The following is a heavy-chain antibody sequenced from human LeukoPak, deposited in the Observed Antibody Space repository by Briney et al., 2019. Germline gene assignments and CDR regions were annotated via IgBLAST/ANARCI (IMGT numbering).Heavy chain of an antibody. Sequence: ASVKVSCKASGYTFTGYYMHWVRQAPGQGLEWMGWINPNSGGTNYAQRFQGRVTMTRDTSISTAYMELSRLRSDDTAVFYCARGVVTIKEYNWFDPWGQGTLVTVSS. D-gene: IGHD5-12*01. CDR3: ARGVVTIKEYNWFDP. J-gene: IGHJ5*02. CDR2: INPNSGGT. V-gene: IGHV1-2*02. CDR1: GYTFTGYY.